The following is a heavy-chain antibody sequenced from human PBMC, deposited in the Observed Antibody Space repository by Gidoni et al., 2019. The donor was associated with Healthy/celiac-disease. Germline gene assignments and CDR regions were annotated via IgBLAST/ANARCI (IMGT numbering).Heavy chain of an antibody. Sequence: EVQLVESGGGLVQPGGSLSLTCAASGFTFSSYDMNGVSQETGKGLEWVSAIGTAGDTYYPGSVKGRFTISRENAKNSLYLKMNSLRAGDTAGYYCARGDEGMDVWGKGTTVTGSS. J-gene: IGHJ6*04. CDR3: ARGDEGMDV. CDR1: GFTFSSYD. CDR2: IGTAGDT. V-gene: IGHV3-13*04.